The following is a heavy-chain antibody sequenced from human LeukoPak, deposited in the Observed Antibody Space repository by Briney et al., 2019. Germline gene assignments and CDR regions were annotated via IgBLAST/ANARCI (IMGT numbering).Heavy chain of an antibody. CDR3: TRDRRGGRAAADYFDY. D-gene: IGHD6-13*01. CDR1: GFTLGDYA. J-gene: IGHJ4*02. V-gene: IGHV3-49*04. CDR2: IRSKAYGGTT. Sequence: GGSLRLSCTASGFTLGDYAMSWVRQAPGKGLEWVGFIRSKAYGGTTEYAASVKGRFTISRDDSKSIAYLQMNSLNTEDTAVYYCTRDRRGGRAAADYFDYWGQGTLVTVSS.